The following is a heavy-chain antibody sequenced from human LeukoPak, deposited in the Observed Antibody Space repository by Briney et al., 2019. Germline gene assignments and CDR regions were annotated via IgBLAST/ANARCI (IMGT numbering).Heavy chain of an antibody. CDR3: AKGAYYDFWSGYP. CDR2: IRYDGSNK. Sequence: GGSLRLSCAASGFTFSSYWMSWVRQAPGKGLERVAFIRYDGSNKYYADSVKGRFTISRDNSKNTLYLQMNSLRAEDTAVYYCAKGAYYDFWSGYPWGQGTLVTVSS. D-gene: IGHD3-3*01. CDR1: GFTFSSYW. J-gene: IGHJ5*02. V-gene: IGHV3-30*02.